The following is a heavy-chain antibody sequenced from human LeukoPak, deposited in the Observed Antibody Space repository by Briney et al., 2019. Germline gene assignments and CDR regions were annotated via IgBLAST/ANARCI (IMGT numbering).Heavy chain of an antibody. CDR3: ARQKILDDNYDSSGYYVDQ. CDR2: IYYRGRT. V-gene: IGHV4-39*01. D-gene: IGHD3-22*01. J-gene: IGHJ4*02. CDR1: NGSVITSSYS. Sequence: PSETLSLTCTVSNGSVITSSYSWGWIRQPPGQGLEWIGSIYYRGRTYYSPSLKSRVTISADTSNNQFSLNLSSVTASDTAVYYCARQKILDDNYDSSGYYVDQWGQGSLVTVSS.